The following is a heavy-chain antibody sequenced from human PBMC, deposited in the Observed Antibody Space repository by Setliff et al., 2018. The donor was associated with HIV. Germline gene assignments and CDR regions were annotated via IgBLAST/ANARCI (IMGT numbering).Heavy chain of an antibody. CDR3: AVGLHFLEWLSSIDY. CDR2: IIPIFGTA. Sequence: VKVSCKASGGTFSIYAISWVRQAPGQGLEWMGGIIPIFGTANYAQRFQGRVTITTDESTNLAYMELSRLTSEDTAVYYCAVGLHFLEWLSSIDYWGQGTLVTVSS. J-gene: IGHJ4*02. D-gene: IGHD3-3*01. CDR1: GGTFSIYA. V-gene: IGHV1-69*05.